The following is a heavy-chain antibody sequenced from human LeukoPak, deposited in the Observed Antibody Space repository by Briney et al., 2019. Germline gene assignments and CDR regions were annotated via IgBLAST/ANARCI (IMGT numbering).Heavy chain of an antibody. CDR2: LRYDGSEK. D-gene: IGHD6-13*01. V-gene: IGHV3-7*01. J-gene: IGHJ4*02. Sequence: GGSLRLSCAASGFTFSSYWMNWVRQAPGKGLEWVASLRYDGSEKYHVDSVKGRFTISRDNAKNSLYLQMNSLRAEDTAIYYCARDGPAAGLYFDYWGQGTLVAVSS. CDR1: GFTFSSYW. CDR3: ARDGPAAGLYFDY.